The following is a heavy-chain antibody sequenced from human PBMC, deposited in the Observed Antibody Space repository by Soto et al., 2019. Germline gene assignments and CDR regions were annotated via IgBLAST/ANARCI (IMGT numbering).Heavy chain of an antibody. J-gene: IGHJ4*02. V-gene: IGHV3-21*01. CDR3: ARGGRYCSSTSCQEGY. CDR2: ISSSSSYI. Sequence: GGSLRLSCAASGFTFSSYSMNWVRQAPGKGLEWVSSISSSSSYIYYADSVKGRFTISRDNAKNSLYLQMNSLRAEDTAVYYCARGGRYCSSTSCQEGYWGQGTLVTV. CDR1: GFTFSSYS. D-gene: IGHD2-2*01.